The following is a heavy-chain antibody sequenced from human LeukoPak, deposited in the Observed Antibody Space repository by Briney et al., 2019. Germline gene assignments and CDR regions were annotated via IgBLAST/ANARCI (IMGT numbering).Heavy chain of an antibody. J-gene: IGHJ4*02. CDR2: IYYSGST. CDR1: GGSISSRSYY. D-gene: IGHD6-13*01. CDR3: ARQGASSWYIDY. Sequence: SETLSLTCTVSGGSISSRSYYWGWIRQPPGKGLEWIGSIYYSGSTYYNSSLKSRVTISVDTSKNQFSLKLSSVTAADTAVYYCARQGASSWYIDYWGQGTLVTVSS. V-gene: IGHV4-39*01.